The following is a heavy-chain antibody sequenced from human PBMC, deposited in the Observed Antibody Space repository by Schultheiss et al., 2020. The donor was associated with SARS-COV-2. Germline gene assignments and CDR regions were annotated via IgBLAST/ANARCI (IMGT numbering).Heavy chain of an antibody. CDR3: AKDAGRAGYPFDS. CDR2: ISSGSTTI. J-gene: IGHJ4*02. Sequence: GGSLRLSCAASGFSFSSYSMSWVRQAPGKGLEWVSYISSGSTTIYYADSVKGRFTISRDNSRNSLYLQMNSLRDEDTALYYCAKDAGRAGYPFDSWGQGTLVTVSS. CDR1: GFSFSSYS. D-gene: IGHD5-24*01. V-gene: IGHV3-48*02.